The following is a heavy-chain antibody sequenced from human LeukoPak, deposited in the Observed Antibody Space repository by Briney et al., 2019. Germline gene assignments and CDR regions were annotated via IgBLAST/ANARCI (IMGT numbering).Heavy chain of an antibody. CDR3: ASPAMAFIDQGRYNYYYYMDV. CDR2: IYHSGST. Sequence: PSETLSLTCTVSGYSISSGYYWGWIRQPPGKGLEWIGSIYHSGSTYYNPSLKSRVTISVDTSKNQFSLKLSSVTAADTAVYYCASPAMAFIDQGRYNYYYYMDVWGKGTTVTISS. V-gene: IGHV4-38-2*02. J-gene: IGHJ6*03. CDR1: GYSISSGYY. D-gene: IGHD5-18*01.